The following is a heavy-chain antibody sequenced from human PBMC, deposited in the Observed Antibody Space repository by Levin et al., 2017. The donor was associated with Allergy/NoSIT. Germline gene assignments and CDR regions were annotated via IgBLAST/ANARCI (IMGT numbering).Heavy chain of an antibody. J-gene: IGHJ4*02. CDR3: ARGQLLNYYDSSGYHDY. D-gene: IGHD3-22*01. Sequence: PGGSLRLSCAASGFTFSSYAMHWVRQAPGKGLEWVAVISYDGSNKYYADSVKGRFTISRDNSKNTLYLQMNSLRAEDTAVYYCARGQLLNYYDSSGYHDYWGQGTLVTVSS. V-gene: IGHV3-30*04. CDR1: GFTFSSYA. CDR2: ISYDGSNK.